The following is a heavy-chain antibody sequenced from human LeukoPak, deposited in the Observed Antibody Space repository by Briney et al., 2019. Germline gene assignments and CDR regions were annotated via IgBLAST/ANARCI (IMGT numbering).Heavy chain of an antibody. D-gene: IGHD4-17*01. J-gene: IGHJ3*02. Sequence: ASETLSLTCTVSGGSISSYYWSWIRQPPGKGLEWIGYIYYSGSTNYNPSLKSRVTISVDTSKNQFSLKLSSVTAADTAVYYCARVNAVTTPGAFDIWGQGTMVTVSS. CDR2: IYYSGST. V-gene: IGHV4-59*01. CDR1: GGSISSYY. CDR3: ARVNAVTTPGAFDI.